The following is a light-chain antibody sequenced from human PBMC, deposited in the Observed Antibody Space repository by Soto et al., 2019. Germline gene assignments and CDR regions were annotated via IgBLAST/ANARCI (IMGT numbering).Light chain of an antibody. J-gene: IGKJ1*01. Sequence: DIVLTQSPATLSLSPGDRATLSCRASRSVSRTYFAWYQQRPVQAPRLLIYGASNRATGIPDRFTGSGSGTDFTLTITRLEPEDVAVYYCQQYSASQWTCGQGTKVEVK. CDR3: QQYSASQWT. CDR2: GAS. CDR1: RSVSRTY. V-gene: IGKV3-20*01.